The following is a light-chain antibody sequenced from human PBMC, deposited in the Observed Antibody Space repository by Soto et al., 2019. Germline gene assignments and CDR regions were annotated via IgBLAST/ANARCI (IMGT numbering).Light chain of an antibody. CDR1: QIVSSN. CDR3: QQYGSSPRT. CDR2: GAS. Sequence: EIVMTQSPATLSVSPGERSTLSWRASQIVSSNLAWYQQKPGQAPTLLIYGASIRAAGIPDRFSGSGSGTDFTLTIRRLEPEDFAVYYCQQYGSSPRTFGQGTKVDI. J-gene: IGKJ1*01. V-gene: IGKV3-20*01.